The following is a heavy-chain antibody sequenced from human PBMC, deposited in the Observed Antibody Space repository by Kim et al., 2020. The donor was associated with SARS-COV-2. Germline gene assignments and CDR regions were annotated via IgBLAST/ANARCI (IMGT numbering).Heavy chain of an antibody. Sequence: SVKVSCKASGGTFSSYAISWVRQAPGQGLEWMGGIIPIFGTANYAQKFQGRVTITADESTSTAYMELSSLRSEDTAVYYCARGVRQSGNVYGMDVWGQGTTVTVSS. J-gene: IGHJ6*02. D-gene: IGHD3-3*01. CDR1: GGTFSSYA. CDR3: ARGVRQSGNVYGMDV. V-gene: IGHV1-69*13. CDR2: IIPIFGTA.